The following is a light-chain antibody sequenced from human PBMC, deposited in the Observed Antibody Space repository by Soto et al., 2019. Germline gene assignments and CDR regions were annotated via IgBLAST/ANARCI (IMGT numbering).Light chain of an antibody. CDR2: AAS. CDR3: QQYAISLNT. CDR1: RSVSNNY. Sequence: IVLTQSPGTLSLSPGERATLSWRARRSVSNNYLAWYQQKPGQAPRLLIYAASSRATGIPVRFSGSGSGTDFTLTICRLEPEDFAVYDSQQYAISLNTSCQVTRLEIK. V-gene: IGKV3-20*01. J-gene: IGKJ5*01.